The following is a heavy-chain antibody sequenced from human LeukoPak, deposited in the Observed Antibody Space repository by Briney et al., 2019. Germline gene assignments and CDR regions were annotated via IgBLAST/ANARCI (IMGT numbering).Heavy chain of an antibody. CDR2: MNPNSGNT. V-gene: IGHV1-8*01. D-gene: IGHD1-26*01. CDR1: GYTFTSYD. CDR3: ATAIVGAVAFDY. Sequence: ASVKVSCKASGYTFTSYDINWVRQATGQGLEWMGWMNPNSGNTGYAQKFQGRVTMTRNTSISTAYMELSSLRSEDTAVYYCATAIVGAVAFDYWGQGTLVTVSS. J-gene: IGHJ4*02.